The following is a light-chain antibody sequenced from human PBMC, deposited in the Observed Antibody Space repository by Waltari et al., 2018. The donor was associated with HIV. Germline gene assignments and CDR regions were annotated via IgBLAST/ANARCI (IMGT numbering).Light chain of an antibody. V-gene: IGLV7-43*01. J-gene: IGLJ3*02. CDR3: LLDYGGDWV. Sequence: QTVVTPEPSLTVSPGGTVTLTCASSPGTVTSGYYLNWFQQQPGQAPRALIYSTSNTHSWTPARFSGSLLGGKAALTLSGVQHEDEAEYYCLLDYGGDWVFGGGTKLTVL. CDR2: STS. CDR1: PGTVTSGYY.